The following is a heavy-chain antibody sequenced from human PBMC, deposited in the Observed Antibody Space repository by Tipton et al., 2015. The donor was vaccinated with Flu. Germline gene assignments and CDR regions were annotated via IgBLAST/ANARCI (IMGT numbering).Heavy chain of an antibody. D-gene: IGHD3-22*01. CDR1: GFPFSGYM. CDR2: INTDGSDT. J-gene: IGHJ3*01. Sequence: SLRLSCAASGFPFSGYMIHWVRQAPGEGLVWLSRINTDGSDTHYADFVEGRFAISRDNAKKTVYLQMNNLRAEDTALYYCARDSRYYEGRPSLDLDLWGQGTMVTVSS. CDR3: ARDSRYYEGRPSLDLDL. V-gene: IGHV3-74*01.